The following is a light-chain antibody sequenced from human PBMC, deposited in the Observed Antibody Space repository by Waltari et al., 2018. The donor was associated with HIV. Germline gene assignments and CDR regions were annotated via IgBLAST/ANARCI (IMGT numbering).Light chain of an antibody. J-gene: IGLJ2*01. CDR1: KLVDTY. V-gene: IGLV3-1*01. Sequence: SYELTQPPSVSVSPGQPASIPSSGDKLVDTYACWYQQKPGQSPVLVIYQDSKRPSGIPERFSGSNSGNTATLTISGTQTLDEADYYCQAWDSSTVVFGGGTKLTVL. CDR2: QDS. CDR3: QAWDSSTVV.